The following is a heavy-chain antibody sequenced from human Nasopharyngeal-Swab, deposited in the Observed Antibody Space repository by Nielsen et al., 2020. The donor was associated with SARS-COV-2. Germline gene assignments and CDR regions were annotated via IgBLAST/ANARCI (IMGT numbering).Heavy chain of an antibody. Sequence: WIRRPPGEGLEWVSGISWNSGSIGYADSVKGRFTISRDNAKNSLYLQMNSLRAEDTALYYCAKDIGPDYYGSGSYLDYWGQGTLVTVSS. V-gene: IGHV3-9*01. D-gene: IGHD3-10*01. CDR2: ISWNSGSI. J-gene: IGHJ4*02. CDR3: AKDIGPDYYGSGSYLDY.